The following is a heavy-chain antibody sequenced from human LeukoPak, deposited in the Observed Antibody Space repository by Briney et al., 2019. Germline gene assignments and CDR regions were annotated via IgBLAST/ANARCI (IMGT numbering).Heavy chain of an antibody. CDR3: TTSRAHEDV. CDR1: GFTFSDYY. J-gene: IGHJ6*02. Sequence: GGSLRLYCAASGFTFSDYYMSRMGQGPGKGLEWVSYISSSGSTIYYAHSVRGRFTISRENAEKSLFLQRTSLRAGDTAVYYCTTSRAHEDVWGQGTTVTVSS. CDR2: ISSSGSTI. V-gene: IGHV3-11*01.